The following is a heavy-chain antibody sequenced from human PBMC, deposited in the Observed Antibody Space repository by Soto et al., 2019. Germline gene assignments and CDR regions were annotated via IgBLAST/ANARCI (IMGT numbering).Heavy chain of an antibody. CDR1: GGSISSYY. J-gene: IGHJ5*02. CDR3: ARHVRITMVRGVIPHGFDP. D-gene: IGHD3-10*01. Sequence: PSETLSLTCTVSGGSISSYYWSWIRQPPGKGLEWIGYIYYSGSTNYNPSLKSRVTISVDTSKNQFSLKLSSVTAADTAVYYCARHVRITMVRGVIPHGFDPWGQGTLVTVSS. CDR2: IYYSGST. V-gene: IGHV4-59*08.